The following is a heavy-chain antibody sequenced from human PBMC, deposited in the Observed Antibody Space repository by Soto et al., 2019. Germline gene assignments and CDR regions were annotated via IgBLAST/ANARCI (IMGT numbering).Heavy chain of an antibody. CDR3: ARDSVRDTTYYYYVMDF. CDR1: GYTFTSYG. J-gene: IGHJ6*02. Sequence: GASVKVSCKASGYTFTSYGISWVRQAPGQGLEWMGWISAYDANTNYAQKLQGRVTMTTDTSTSTAYMELRSLRSDDTAVYYCARDSVRDTTYYYYVMDFWGQGTTVTVSS. CDR2: ISAYDANT. V-gene: IGHV1-18*01. D-gene: IGHD1-26*01.